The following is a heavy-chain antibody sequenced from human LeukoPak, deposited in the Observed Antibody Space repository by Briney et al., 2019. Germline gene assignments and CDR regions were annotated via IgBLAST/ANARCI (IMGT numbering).Heavy chain of an antibody. J-gene: IGHJ3*02. CDR1: GYTFTSYY. CDR2: INPSGGST. V-gene: IGHV1-46*01. CDR3: ARDPRQLYCSGGSCYSGGPDAFDI. Sequence: VSVKVSCKASGYTFTSYYMHWVRQAPGQGLEWMGIINPSGGSTSYTQKFQGRVTMTWDMSTSTVYMELSSLRSEDTAVYYCARDPRQLYCSGGSCYSGGPDAFDIWGQGTMVTVSS. D-gene: IGHD2-15*01.